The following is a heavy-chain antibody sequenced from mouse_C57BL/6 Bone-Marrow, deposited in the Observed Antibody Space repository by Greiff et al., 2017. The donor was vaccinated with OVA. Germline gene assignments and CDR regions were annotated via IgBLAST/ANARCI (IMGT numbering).Heavy chain of an antibody. V-gene: IGHV1-81*01. CDR3: ARPYDYDNY. CDR2: IYPRSGNT. Sequence: VQLQQSGAELARPGASVKLSCKASGYTFTSSGISWVKQRTGQGLEWIGEIYPRSGNTYYNEKFKGKATLTADKSSSTAYMELRSLTSEDSAVYFCARPYDYDNYWGQGTTLTVSS. J-gene: IGHJ2*01. CDR1: GYTFTSSG. D-gene: IGHD2-4*01.